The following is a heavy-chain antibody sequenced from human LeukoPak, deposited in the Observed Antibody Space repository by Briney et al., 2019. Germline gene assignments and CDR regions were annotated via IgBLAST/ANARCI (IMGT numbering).Heavy chain of an antibody. Sequence: ASVKVSCKASVYTFTSYYMHWVRQAPGQGREWMGVSNLSGVGTNYAQKFQGRVTMTRDTSTTTVYMELSSLRSEDTAVYYCARGESGGYFDYWGQGTLVTVSS. CDR2: SNLSGVGT. J-gene: IGHJ4*02. CDR1: VYTFTSYY. CDR3: ARGESGGYFDY. V-gene: IGHV1-46*01. D-gene: IGHD3-16*01.